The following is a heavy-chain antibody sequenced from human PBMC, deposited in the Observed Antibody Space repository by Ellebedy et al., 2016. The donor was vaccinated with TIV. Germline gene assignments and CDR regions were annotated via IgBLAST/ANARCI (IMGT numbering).Heavy chain of an antibody. CDR3: VRDRLMISFGGVPDS. Sequence: AASVKVSCKASGYNFTAFGIHWVRQAPGQRLEWMGWINAGDDLTKHSQKFLGSVTLARDTSASTAYMELSSLRSEDTAVYYCVRDRLMISFGGVPDSWGQGTLVTVSS. CDR2: INAGDDLT. CDR1: GYNFTAFG. V-gene: IGHV1-3*01. D-gene: IGHD3-16*01. J-gene: IGHJ5*01.